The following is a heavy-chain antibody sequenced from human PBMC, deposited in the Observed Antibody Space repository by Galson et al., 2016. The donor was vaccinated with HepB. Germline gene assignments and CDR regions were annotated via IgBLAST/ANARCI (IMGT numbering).Heavy chain of an antibody. CDR2: IRRDATQK. CDR3: ARDLTPSFDSGTYYDAFDI. V-gene: IGHV3-7*01. Sequence: SLRLSCAASGFTFSSYWMTWVRQTPGQGLEWVANIRRDATQKNYVDSVKGRFTISRDNAKNSLFLQMNSLRAEDTAVYYCARDLTPSFDSGTYYDAFDIWGKVTMVTVSS. D-gene: IGHD5-12*01. J-gene: IGHJ3*02. CDR1: GFTFSSYW.